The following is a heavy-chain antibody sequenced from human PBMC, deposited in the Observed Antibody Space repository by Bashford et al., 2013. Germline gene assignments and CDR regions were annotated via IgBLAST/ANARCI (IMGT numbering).Heavy chain of an antibody. CDR1: GGTFSSYA. V-gene: IGHV1-69*13. J-gene: IGHJ6*02. CDR2: IIPIFGTA. CDR3: ASGDNELAPGLLYYHYGMDV. D-gene: IGHD7-27*01. Sequence: SVKVSCKVSGGTFSSYAISWVRQAPGQGLEWMGGIIPIFGTANYAQKFQGRVTITADESTSTAYMELSSLRSEDTAVYYCASGDNELAPGLLYYHYGMDVWGQGTTVTVS.